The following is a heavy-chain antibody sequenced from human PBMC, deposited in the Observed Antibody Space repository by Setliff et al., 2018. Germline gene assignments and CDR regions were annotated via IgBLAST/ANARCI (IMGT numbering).Heavy chain of an antibody. CDR3: ARIMIQRNYYCGLDV. V-gene: IGHV4-4*07. CDR1: GGSISSYF. J-gene: IGHJ6*02. Sequence: SETLSLTCSVSGGSISSYFWNWVRQPAGKGLEWIGRIYSNENTNYNPSLKSRVTMSIDTSKNQLSLKLSSVTAADTAVYYCARIMIQRNYYCGLDVWGQGTTVTVSS. D-gene: IGHD3-16*01. CDR2: IYSNENT.